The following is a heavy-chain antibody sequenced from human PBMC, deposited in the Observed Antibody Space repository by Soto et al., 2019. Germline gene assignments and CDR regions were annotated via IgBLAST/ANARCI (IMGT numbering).Heavy chain of an antibody. J-gene: IGHJ3*02. CDR1: GFTFSNYA. D-gene: IGHD3-22*01. CDR3: AKDREYYYNSGGYYDAFDI. V-gene: IGHV3-23*01. Sequence: QLLESGGGLVQPGGSLRLSCAASGFTFSNYAMTWVRQAPGKGLEWVSGISGSGDGTYYADSVKGRFTISRDNSRNTLYLQMNSLRAEDTAIYYCAKDREYYYNSGGYYDAFDIWGKGTMVTVSS. CDR2: ISGSGDGT.